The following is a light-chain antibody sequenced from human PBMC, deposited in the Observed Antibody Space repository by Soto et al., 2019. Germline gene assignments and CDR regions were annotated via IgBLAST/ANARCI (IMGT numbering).Light chain of an antibody. CDR3: QQYHNWPPVT. CDR2: TAS. V-gene: IGKV3-15*01. CDR1: QSVSSN. J-gene: IGKJ2*01. Sequence: PGESATLSCTASQSVSSNLAWYQHEPGQAPRLLLYTASTRATGIPARFSGSGSETEFTLTISGLQSEDVAVYYCQQYHNWPPVTFGQGTKLEIK.